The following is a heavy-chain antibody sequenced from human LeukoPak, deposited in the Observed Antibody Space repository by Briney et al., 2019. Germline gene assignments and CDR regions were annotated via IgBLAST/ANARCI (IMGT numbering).Heavy chain of an antibody. CDR2: IIPIFGTA. V-gene: IGHV1-69*05. Sequence: GSSVKVSCKASGGTFSSYAISWVRQAPGQGREGMGGIIPIFGTANYAQKFQGRVTITTDESTSTAYMELSSLRSEDTAVYYCARARRGLDFWSGSNWFDPWGQGTLVTVSS. J-gene: IGHJ5*02. D-gene: IGHD3-3*01. CDR1: GGTFSSYA. CDR3: ARARRGLDFWSGSNWFDP.